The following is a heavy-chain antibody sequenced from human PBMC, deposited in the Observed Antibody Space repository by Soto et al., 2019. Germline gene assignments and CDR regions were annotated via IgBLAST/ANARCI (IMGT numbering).Heavy chain of an antibody. V-gene: IGHV3-53*04. CDR1: GFTVSSNY. J-gene: IGHJ5*02. Sequence: EVRLVESGGVLVQPGGSLRLSCAAFGFTVSSNYMTWVRLAPGKGLEWVSLVYSGGATHYAASVNGRFTIPTPSSQHTLFLQTHSLRTEDTATYCCVIGRSGTEIPWGQGNKVTVSS. CDR2: VYSGGAT. CDR3: VIGRSGTEIP. D-gene: IGHD6-13*01.